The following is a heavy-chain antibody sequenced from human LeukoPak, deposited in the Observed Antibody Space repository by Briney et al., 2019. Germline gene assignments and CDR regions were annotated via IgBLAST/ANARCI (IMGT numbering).Heavy chain of an antibody. D-gene: IGHD2-15*01. V-gene: IGHV4-61*02. J-gene: IGHJ4*02. CDR2: IYTSGST. Sequence: SQTLSLTCTVSGGSISSGSYYWSWIRQPTGKGLEWIGRIYTSGSTNYNPSLKSRVTMSVDTSKNQFSLKLISVTAADTAVYYCARGPRSRGVAFDYWGQGTLVTVSS. CDR3: ARGPRSRGVAFDY. CDR1: GGSISSGSYY.